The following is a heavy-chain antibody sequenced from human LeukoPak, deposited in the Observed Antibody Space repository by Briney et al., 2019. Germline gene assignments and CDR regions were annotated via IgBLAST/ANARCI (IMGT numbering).Heavy chain of an antibody. Sequence: ASVKVSCKASGGTFSSYAISWVRQAPGQGLEWMGGIIPIFGTANYAQKFQGRVTITADKSTSTAYMELSSLRSEDTAVYYCARVVGAYYYDSSGLNFDYWGQGTLVTVSS. CDR1: GGTFSSYA. V-gene: IGHV1-69*06. CDR2: IIPIFGTA. CDR3: ARVVGAYYYDSSGLNFDY. J-gene: IGHJ4*02. D-gene: IGHD3-22*01.